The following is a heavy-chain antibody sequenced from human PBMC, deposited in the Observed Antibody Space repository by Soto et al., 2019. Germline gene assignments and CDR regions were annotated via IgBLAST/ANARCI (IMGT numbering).Heavy chain of an antibody. CDR1: GFTFSSYA. Sequence: GGSLRLSCAASGFTFSSYAMHWVRQAPGKGLEYVSAISSNGGSAYYANSVKGRFTISRDNSKNTLYLQMGSLRAEDMAVYYCARGSAGFDYWGQGTLVTVSS. V-gene: IGHV3-64*01. J-gene: IGHJ4*02. D-gene: IGHD3-10*01. CDR3: ARGSAGFDY. CDR2: ISSNGGSA.